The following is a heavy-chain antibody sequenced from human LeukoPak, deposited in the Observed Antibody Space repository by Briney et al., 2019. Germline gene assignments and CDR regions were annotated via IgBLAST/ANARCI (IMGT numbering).Heavy chain of an antibody. D-gene: IGHD2-2*01. Sequence: SETLSLTCTVSGGSISSYYWSWIRQPAGKGLEWIGRIYTSGSTNYNPSLKSRVTMSVDTSKNQFSLKLSSVTAADTAVYYCARDHIVVVPAATLNWFDPWGQGTLVTVSS. CDR2: IYTSGST. J-gene: IGHJ5*02. CDR3: ARDHIVVVPAATLNWFDP. V-gene: IGHV4-4*07. CDR1: GGSISSYY.